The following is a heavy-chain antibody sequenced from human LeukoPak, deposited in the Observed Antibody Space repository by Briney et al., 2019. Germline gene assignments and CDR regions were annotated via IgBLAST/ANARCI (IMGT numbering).Heavy chain of an antibody. J-gene: IGHJ3*02. CDR2: ITWKGDNM. Sequence: GRSLRLSCAASGFTFDDHAMHWVRQVPGKGLEWVSGITWKGDNMAYAASVNGRFSSSRDNAENSLFLQMNSLRLEDAALYYCAKDIAASGLDAFDIGGQGTMVIVSS. V-gene: IGHV3-9*01. CDR1: GFTFDDHA. CDR3: AKDIAASGLDAFDI. D-gene: IGHD3/OR15-3a*01.